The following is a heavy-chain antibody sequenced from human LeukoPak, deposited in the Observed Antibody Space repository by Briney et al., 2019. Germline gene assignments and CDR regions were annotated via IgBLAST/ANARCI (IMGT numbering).Heavy chain of an antibody. CDR2: IYYSGST. D-gene: IGHD6-13*01. CDR1: GGSICNYY. V-gene: IGHV4-59*08. CDR3: ARQWTGSSWLIFDD. Sequence: SETVSLTCTVSGGSICNYYWRWLRHPPGKGREGIGYIYYSGSTNYNPSHERRVTISVDTSRNQFSLKLSSGAAGHTAVYYWARQWTGSSWLIFDDSGQGTLVTVSS. J-gene: IGHJ5*02.